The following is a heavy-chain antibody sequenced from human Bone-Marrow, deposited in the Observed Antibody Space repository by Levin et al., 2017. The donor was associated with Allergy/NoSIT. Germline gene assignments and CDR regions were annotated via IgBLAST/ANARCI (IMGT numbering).Heavy chain of an antibody. CDR2: IKEDGTDK. D-gene: IGHD6-13*01. CDR1: GLPFSRIW. J-gene: IGHJ4*02. CDR3: AATGTY. V-gene: IGHV3-7*01. Sequence: GGSLRLSCAASGLPFSRIWMSWVRQAPGRGLEWVANIKEDGTDKYYVDSVKGRFTISKDNAKNSQYLQMNSLRAEDTAVYYCAATGTYWGQGTLVTVSS.